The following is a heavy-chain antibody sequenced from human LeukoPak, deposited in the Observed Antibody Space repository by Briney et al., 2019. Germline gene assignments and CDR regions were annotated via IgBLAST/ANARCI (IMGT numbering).Heavy chain of an antibody. CDR3: ASGLVMIVVSTAYFYYYGMDV. V-gene: IGHV4-34*01. CDR1: GGSFSGYY. D-gene: IGHD3-22*01. CDR2: INHSGST. J-gene: IGHJ6*02. Sequence: SETLSLTCAVYGGSFSGYYWSWIRQPPGKGLEWMGEINHSGSTNYNPSLKSRVTISVDTSKNQFSLKLSSVTAADTAVYYCASGLVMIVVSTAYFYYYGMDVWGQGTTVTVSS.